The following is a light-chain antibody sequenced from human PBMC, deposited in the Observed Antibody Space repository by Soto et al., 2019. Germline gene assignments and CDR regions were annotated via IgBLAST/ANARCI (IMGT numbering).Light chain of an antibody. CDR3: VSFAGGTYV. V-gene: IGLV2-11*01. Sequence: QSALTQPRSVSGSPGQSVTISCTGTSSDVGTYIFVSWYQQHPGKAPKLMVYDVNRRPPGVPDRFFGSKSGNTASLTVSGLQAEDEADYYCVSFAGGTYVFGTGTKLTVL. CDR1: SSDVGTYIF. J-gene: IGLJ1*01. CDR2: DVN.